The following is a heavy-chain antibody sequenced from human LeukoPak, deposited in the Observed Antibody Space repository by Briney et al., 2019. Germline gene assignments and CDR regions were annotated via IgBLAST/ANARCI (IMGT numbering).Heavy chain of an antibody. CDR3: ARGKDTVMGNRNFFDY. J-gene: IGHJ4*02. Sequence: GASVKVSCKASGYTFTSYYMHWLRQAPGQGLEWMGIINPSGGATSYAQKFQDRVTLTRDTSTSTVYMELTSLRSEDTAVYYCARGKDTVMGNRNFFDYWGQGTLVIVSS. D-gene: IGHD5-18*01. CDR1: GYTFTSYY. CDR2: INPSGGAT. V-gene: IGHV1-46*01.